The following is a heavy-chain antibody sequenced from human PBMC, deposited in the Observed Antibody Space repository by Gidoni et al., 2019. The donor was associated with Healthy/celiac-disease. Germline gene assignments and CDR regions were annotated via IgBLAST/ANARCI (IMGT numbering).Heavy chain of an antibody. J-gene: IGHJ4*02. CDR2: ISSSGSTR. D-gene: IGHD4-4*01. V-gene: IGHV3-11*01. CDR3: ARAQRPPGDYSNYYFDY. CDR1: GFTFSDYY. Sequence: QVQLVESGGGLVKPGGSLRLSCAASGFTFSDYYMSWISPAPGKGLEWVSYISSSGSTRYYADAVKGRFTISRDNAKNSLYLQMNSLRAEDTAVYYCARAQRPPGDYSNYYFDYWGQGTLVTVSS.